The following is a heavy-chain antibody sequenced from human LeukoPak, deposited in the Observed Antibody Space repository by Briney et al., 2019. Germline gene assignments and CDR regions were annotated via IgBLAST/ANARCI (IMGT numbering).Heavy chain of an antibody. V-gene: IGHV3-21*04. CDR1: GFAYESYT. CDR3: AKGLFSDYDKYLGS. CDR2: ISATSSDV. Sequence: GGSLRLSCAGSGFAYESYTMTWVRQAPGKGLEWVSLISATSSDVNYADSVRGRFTISRDNAKKSLFLVMDSLRVEDTAIYYCAKGLFSDYDKYLGSWGQGTLVAVSS. D-gene: IGHD5-12*01. J-gene: IGHJ4*02.